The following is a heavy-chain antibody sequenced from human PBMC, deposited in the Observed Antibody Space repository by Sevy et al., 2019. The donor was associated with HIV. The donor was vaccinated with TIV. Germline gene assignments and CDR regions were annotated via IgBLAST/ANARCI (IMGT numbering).Heavy chain of an antibody. J-gene: IGHJ6*02. Sequence: ASVKVSYKASGYTFTSHGINWVRQAPGQGLEWMGWISSYKGNTNYAHKVQGRVTMTTDTSTSTGYMELRSLRSDDTAVYYCARDRGRSNYNYYGLDVWGQGTTVTVSS. CDR2: ISSYKGNT. D-gene: IGHD3-16*01. CDR1: GYTFTSHG. CDR3: ARDRGRSNYNYYGLDV. V-gene: IGHV1-18*01.